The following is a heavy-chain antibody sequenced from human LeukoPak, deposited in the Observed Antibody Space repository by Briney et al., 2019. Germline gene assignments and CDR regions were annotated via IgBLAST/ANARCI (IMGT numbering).Heavy chain of an antibody. Sequence: ASVTVSCKASGGTFSSYAISWVRQAPGQGLEWMGGIIPIFGTANYAQKFQGRVTITADESTSTAYMELSSLRSEDTAVYYCARYRSGGSCYSCLDYWGQGTLVTVSS. D-gene: IGHD2-15*01. J-gene: IGHJ4*02. V-gene: IGHV1-69*13. CDR3: ARYRSGGSCYSCLDY. CDR1: GGTFSSYA. CDR2: IIPIFGTA.